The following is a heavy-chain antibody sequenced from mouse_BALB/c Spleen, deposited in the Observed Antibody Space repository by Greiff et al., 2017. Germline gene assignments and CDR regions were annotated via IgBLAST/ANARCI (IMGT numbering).Heavy chain of an antibody. CDR1: GYSFTSYW. CDR2: IYPGNSDT. CDR3: TRWLLRYGAMDY. D-gene: IGHD1-1*01. V-gene: IGHV1-5*01. Sequence: EVQGVESGTVLARPGASVKMSCKASGYSFTSYWMHWVKQRPGQGLEWIGAIYPGNSDTSYNQKFKGKAKLTAVTSASTAYMELSSLTNEDSAVYYCTRWLLRYGAMDYWGQGTSVTVSS. J-gene: IGHJ4*01.